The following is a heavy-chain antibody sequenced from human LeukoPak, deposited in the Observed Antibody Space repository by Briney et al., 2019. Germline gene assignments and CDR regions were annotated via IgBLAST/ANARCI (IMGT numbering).Heavy chain of an antibody. CDR2: INPSSGGT. Sequence: ASVKVSCKASGYTFTGYYIHWVRQAPGQGLEWMGWINPSSGGTNYAQKFQGRVTMTRDTSISTVYMELSRLRSDDTALYYCARERRPHSYGSFIGDYWGQGTLVSVSS. CDR1: GYTFTGYY. CDR3: ARERRPHSYGSFIGDY. D-gene: IGHD5-18*01. J-gene: IGHJ4*02. V-gene: IGHV1-2*02.